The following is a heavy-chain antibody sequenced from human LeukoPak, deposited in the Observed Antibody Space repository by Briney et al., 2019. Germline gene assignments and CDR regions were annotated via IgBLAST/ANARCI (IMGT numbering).Heavy chain of an antibody. Sequence: GGSLRLSCAASGFTFGSYWMSWVRQAPGKGLEWVANIKQDGSEKYYVDSVKGRFTISRDNAKNSLYLQMNSLRAEDTAVYYCASEQWVAPYYYYGMGVWGQGTTVTVS. D-gene: IGHD6-19*01. V-gene: IGHV3-7*01. CDR1: GFTFGSYW. CDR3: ASEQWVAPYYYYGMGV. CDR2: IKQDGSEK. J-gene: IGHJ6*02.